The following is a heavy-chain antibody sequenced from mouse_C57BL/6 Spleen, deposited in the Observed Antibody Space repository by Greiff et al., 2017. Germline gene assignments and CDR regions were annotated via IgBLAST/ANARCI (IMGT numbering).Heavy chain of an antibody. CDR1: GYSFTDYN. Sequence: VQLQQSGPELVKPGASVKLSCKASGYSFTDYNMNWVKQSHGKSLEWIGLINPNYGTTSYNQKFKGKATLTVDQSSSTAYMQLNSLTSEDSAVXICARSGPNWDGYFDVWGTGTTVTVSS. D-gene: IGHD4-1*01. CDR2: INPNYGTT. V-gene: IGHV1-39*01. J-gene: IGHJ1*03. CDR3: ARSGPNWDGYFDV.